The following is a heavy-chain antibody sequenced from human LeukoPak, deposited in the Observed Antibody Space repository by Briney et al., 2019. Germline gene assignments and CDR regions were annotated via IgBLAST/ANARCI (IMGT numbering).Heavy chain of an antibody. CDR1: GYTFTDYY. Sequence: ASVKVSFKASGYTFTDYYMHWLRQAPGQGLEWMGWINPHSGGTDHAQKFQGRVTMTRDTSISTAYMELSRLRSDDTAVYYCARNGDGSGSYYYYYYYMDVWGKGTTVTISS. J-gene: IGHJ6*03. V-gene: IGHV1-2*02. CDR3: ARNGDGSGSYYYYYYYMDV. CDR2: INPHSGGT. D-gene: IGHD3-10*01.